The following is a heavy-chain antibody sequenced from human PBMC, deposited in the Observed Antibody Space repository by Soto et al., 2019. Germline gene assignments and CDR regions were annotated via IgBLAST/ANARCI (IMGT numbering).Heavy chain of an antibody. V-gene: IGHV1-69*13. CDR1: GGTFSSYA. CDR3: ARGWSSGAPVGPFDY. D-gene: IGHD6-19*01. J-gene: IGHJ4*02. CDR2: IIPIFGTA. Sequence: SVKVSCKASGGTFSSYAISWVREAPGQGLEWMGGIIPIFGTANYAQKFQGRVTITADESTSTAYMELSSLRSEDTAVYYCARGWSSGAPVGPFDYWGQGTLVTVSS.